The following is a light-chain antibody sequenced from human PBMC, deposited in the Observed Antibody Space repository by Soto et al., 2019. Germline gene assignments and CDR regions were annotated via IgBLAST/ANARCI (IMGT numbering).Light chain of an antibody. CDR3: HQYKNWPLT. Sequence: EIVMTQSPATLSVSQGERATLSCRASRSISTNLAWYQQTPGQAPMLLIYGASTLPTGIPGRFSGSGSGTDFTLPISSLQSEDCAVYYCHQYKNWPLTVGGGTKVEIK. CDR1: RSISTN. V-gene: IGKV3-15*01. CDR2: GAS. J-gene: IGKJ4*01.